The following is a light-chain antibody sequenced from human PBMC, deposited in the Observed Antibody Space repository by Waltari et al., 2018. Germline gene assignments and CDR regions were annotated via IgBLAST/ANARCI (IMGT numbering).Light chain of an antibody. J-gene: IGKJ2*01. CDR2: WAS. V-gene: IGKV4-1*01. CDR1: QSVFYNSNNKNY. CDR3: QQYYSVPYN. Sequence: DIVMTQSPDSLAVSLGERATINCKSSQSVFYNSNNKNYVAWYQHKPGQPPKLLLYWASTRQSGVPDRFSGSGSGTDFTLTISSLQAEDVALYYCQQYYSVPYNFGQGTRLHIK.